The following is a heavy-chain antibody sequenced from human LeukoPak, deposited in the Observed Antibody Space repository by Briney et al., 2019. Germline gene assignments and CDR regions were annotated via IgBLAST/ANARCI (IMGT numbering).Heavy chain of an antibody. V-gene: IGHV3-74*01. J-gene: IGHJ4*02. Sequence: GGSLRLSCAASGCTFSKYWMLWVRQAPGKGLGSVSRINTDGTVTTYADSVKGRFTVSRDNADNTMFLQMNSVRDEDTAVYYCATKQWLAPPPDSWGQGTPVTVSS. D-gene: IGHD6-19*01. CDR2: INTDGTVT. CDR3: ATKQWLAPPPDS. CDR1: GCTFSKYW.